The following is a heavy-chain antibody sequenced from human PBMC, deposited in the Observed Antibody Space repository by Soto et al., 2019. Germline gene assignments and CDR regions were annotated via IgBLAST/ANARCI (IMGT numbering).Heavy chain of an antibody. CDR3: ARAVRGQYYFDY. Sequence: SETLSLTCAVYGGSFSGYYWSWIRQPPGKGLEWIGEINHSGSTNYNPSLKSRVTISVDTSKNQFSLKLSSVTAADTAVYYCARAVRGQYYFDYWGQGTLVTVSS. V-gene: IGHV4-34*01. D-gene: IGHD3-10*01. CDR2: INHSGST. J-gene: IGHJ4*02. CDR1: GGSFSGYY.